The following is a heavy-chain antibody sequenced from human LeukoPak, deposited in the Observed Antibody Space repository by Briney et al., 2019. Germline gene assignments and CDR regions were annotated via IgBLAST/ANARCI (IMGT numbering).Heavy chain of an antibody. V-gene: IGHV4-34*01. J-gene: IGHJ6*03. CDR1: GGSFSGYY. D-gene: IGHD4-11*01. Sequence: SETLSLTCAVYGGSFSGYYWTWIRQPPGKGLEWIGEINHSGSTNYNPSLKSRVTISVDTSNRQFSLNVSSVIAADTAVYFCARQSYSSLYYYYYMDVWAKGTTVTVSS. CDR3: ARQSYSSLYYYYYMDV. CDR2: INHSGST.